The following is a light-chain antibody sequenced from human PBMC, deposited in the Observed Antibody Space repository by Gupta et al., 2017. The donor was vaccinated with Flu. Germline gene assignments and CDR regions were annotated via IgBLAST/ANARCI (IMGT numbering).Light chain of an antibody. CDR2: WAA. J-gene: IGKJ4*01. CDR1: QSVLSSSNDEHY. CDR3: QQYYTPPVT. V-gene: IGKV4-1*01. Sequence: NCMSSQSVLSSSNDEHYLAWYQQKPGQPPKMLIYWAATRESGVPYRFSGSGSGTDFTLTINSLQAEDGAVYYCQQYYTPPVTFGGGTKVEIK.